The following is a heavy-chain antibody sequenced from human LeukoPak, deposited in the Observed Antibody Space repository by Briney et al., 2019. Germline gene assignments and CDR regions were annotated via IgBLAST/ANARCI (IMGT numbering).Heavy chain of an antibody. CDR1: GYTFTSYY. CDR2: INPSGGST. V-gene: IGHV1-46*01. D-gene: IGHD6-13*01. Sequence: GASVKVSCKASGYTFTSYYMHWVRQAPGQGLEWMGIINPSGGSTSYAQKFQGRVTMTRDTSTSTVYMEQSSLRSEDTAVYYCARPRMVMGSSWPLFDYWGQGTLVTVSS. J-gene: IGHJ4*02. CDR3: ARPRMVMGSSWPLFDY.